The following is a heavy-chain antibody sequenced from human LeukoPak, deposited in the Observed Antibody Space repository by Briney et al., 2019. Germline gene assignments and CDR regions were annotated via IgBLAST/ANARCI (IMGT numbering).Heavy chain of an antibody. J-gene: IGHJ4*02. CDR2: IYYRGST. CDR1: GDSINSYY. Sequence: SETLSLTCTVSGDSINSYYWSWIRQPPGKGLEWIGYIYYRGSTNYNPSLKSRVTISVDTSKSQFSLKLISVIAADTAVYYYARGMYYFDYWGQGTLVTVSS. CDR3: ARGMYYFDY. V-gene: IGHV4-59*01. D-gene: IGHD2-8*01.